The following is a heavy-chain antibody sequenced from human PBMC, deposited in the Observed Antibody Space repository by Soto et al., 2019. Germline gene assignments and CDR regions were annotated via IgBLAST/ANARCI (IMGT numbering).Heavy chain of an antibody. D-gene: IGHD6-13*01. Sequence: QVQLQQWGAGLLKPSETLSLTCAVYGGSFSGYYWSWIRQPPGKGQEWIGEINHSGSTNYNPSLKSRVTISVDTSKNQFSLKLSSVTAADTAVYYCARGSSWDLDYWGQGTLVTVSS. CDR2: INHSGST. V-gene: IGHV4-34*01. CDR1: GGSFSGYY. J-gene: IGHJ4*02. CDR3: ARGSSWDLDY.